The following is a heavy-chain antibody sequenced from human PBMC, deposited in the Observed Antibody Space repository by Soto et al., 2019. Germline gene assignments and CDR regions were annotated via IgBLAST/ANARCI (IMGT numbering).Heavy chain of an antibody. D-gene: IGHD3-10*01. CDR1: GFTFNNTW. V-gene: IGHV3-15*07. Sequence: EVQVVESGGGLVKPGGSLTLSCAASGFTFNNTWMNWVRQAPGKGLEWVGRIKSKTDGGTTDYTAPVKGRFTISRDDSTNTLYLQMNSLKTEDTAVYYCATGRSASYYWGKGTLVTVSS. CDR2: IKSKTDGGTT. J-gene: IGHJ4*02. CDR3: ATGRSASYY.